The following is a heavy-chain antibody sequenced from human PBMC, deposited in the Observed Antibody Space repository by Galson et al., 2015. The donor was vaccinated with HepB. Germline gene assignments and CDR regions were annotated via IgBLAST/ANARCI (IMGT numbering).Heavy chain of an antibody. CDR2: VDPEDGET. J-gene: IGHJ4*02. CDR1: GYTFTDYY. CDR3: ALVLRYFDWLGNGVDY. D-gene: IGHD3-9*01. V-gene: IGHV1-69-2*01. Sequence: VKVSCKVSGYTFTDYYMHWVQQAPGKGLEWMGLVDPEDGETIYAEKFQGRVTITADTSTDTAYMELSSLRSEDTAVYYCALVLRYFDWLGNGVDYWGQGTLVTVSS.